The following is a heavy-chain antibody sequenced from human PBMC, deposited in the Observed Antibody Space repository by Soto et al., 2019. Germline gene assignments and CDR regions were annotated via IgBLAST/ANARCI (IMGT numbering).Heavy chain of an antibody. CDR3: ARDSSIAASGDY. D-gene: IGHD6-6*01. V-gene: IGHV4-38-2*02. CDR1: GYSISSGYY. Sequence: SLTCAVSGYSISSGYYWGWIRQPPGKGLEWIGSIYHSGSTYYNPSLKSRVTISVDTSKNQFSLKLSSVTAADTAVYYCARDSSIAASGDYWGQGTLVTVSS. J-gene: IGHJ4*02. CDR2: IYHSGST.